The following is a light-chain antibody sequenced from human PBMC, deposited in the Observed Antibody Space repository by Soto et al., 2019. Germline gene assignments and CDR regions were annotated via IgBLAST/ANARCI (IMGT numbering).Light chain of an antibody. CDR2: GAS. CDR3: QQYGGSPRIT. V-gene: IGKV3-20*01. J-gene: IGKJ5*01. CDR1: ERLSSVY. Sequence: IVSTQSPGTLSLSPGEEATLSCRASERLSSVYLAWYQQRPGQPPRLLIYGASNRATGIPDRFSGSGSGTDFTLIINRLEPEDVAIYYCQQYGGSPRITFGQGTRLEIK.